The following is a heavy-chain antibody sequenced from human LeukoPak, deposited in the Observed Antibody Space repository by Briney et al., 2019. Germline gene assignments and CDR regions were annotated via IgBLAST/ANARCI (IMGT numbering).Heavy chain of an antibody. CDR2: IRYDGSNK. Sequence: GGSLRLSCAASGFTFSSYGMHWDRQAPGKGLEWVAFIRYDGSNKYYADSVKGRFTVSRDNSKNTLYLQMNSLRAEDTAVYYCAKGGVRYGSGSYDYFDYWGQGTLVTVSS. D-gene: IGHD3-10*01. J-gene: IGHJ4*02. CDR3: AKGGVRYGSGSYDYFDY. V-gene: IGHV3-30*02. CDR1: GFTFSSYG.